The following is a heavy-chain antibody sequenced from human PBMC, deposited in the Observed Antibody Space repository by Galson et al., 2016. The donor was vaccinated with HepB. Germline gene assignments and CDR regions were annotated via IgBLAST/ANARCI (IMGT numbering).Heavy chain of an antibody. V-gene: IGHV4-4*02. J-gene: IGHJ4*02. CDR3: ARVASSRLHHFDY. CDR2: VYHSGNT. CDR1: GDSVTSNQW. D-gene: IGHD6-6*01. Sequence: SETLSLTCGVSGDSVTSNQWWSWVRQAPGKGLEWIGEVYHSGNTNFNPSLKSRISMSVDKSMHQFSLRLSSVTAADTAVYYCARVASSRLHHFDYWGQGTLVTVSS.